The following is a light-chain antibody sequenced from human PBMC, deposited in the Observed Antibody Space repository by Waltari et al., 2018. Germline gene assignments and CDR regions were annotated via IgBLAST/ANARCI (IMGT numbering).Light chain of an antibody. CDR1: QSLLHSNGYNY. J-gene: IGKJ4*01. CDR3: QQSYSTPLT. CDR2: LGS. Sequence: EIVMTQSPLSLSVTPGEPASISCRSDQSLLHSNGYNYLDWYLQKPGQAPQLLIYLGSTRASGVPDRFSGSGSGTDFTLTISSLQPEDFATYYCQQSYSTPLTFGGGTKVEIK. V-gene: IGKV2-28*01.